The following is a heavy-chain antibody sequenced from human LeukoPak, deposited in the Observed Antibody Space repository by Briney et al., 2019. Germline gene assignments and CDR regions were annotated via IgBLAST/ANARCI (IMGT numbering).Heavy chain of an antibody. CDR3: GKERWGYCSSAGCPLFDS. Sequence: GGSLRLSCAASGFTFSSFGMHWVRQAPGKGREWVAVISYDGSYKNYADSVQGRFSISRDNPKNTLYLQMNTLSAEDTAVYYCGKERWGYCSSAGCPLFDSWGQGTLITVSS. J-gene: IGHJ4*02. CDR2: ISYDGSYK. D-gene: IGHD2-2*01. V-gene: IGHV3-30*18. CDR1: GFTFSSFG.